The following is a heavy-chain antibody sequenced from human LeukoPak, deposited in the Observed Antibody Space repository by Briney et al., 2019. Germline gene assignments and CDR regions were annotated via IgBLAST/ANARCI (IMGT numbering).Heavy chain of an antibody. Sequence: GGSLRLSCAASGFTFSSYSMNWVRQAPGKGLEWVSSISSSSSYIYYADSVKGRFTISRDNAKNSLYLQMNSLRAEDTAVYYCARDLVDYGDLHDAFDIWGQGTMVTVSS. V-gene: IGHV3-21*01. D-gene: IGHD4-17*01. CDR2: ISSSSSYI. CDR1: GFTFSSYS. CDR3: ARDLVDYGDLHDAFDI. J-gene: IGHJ3*02.